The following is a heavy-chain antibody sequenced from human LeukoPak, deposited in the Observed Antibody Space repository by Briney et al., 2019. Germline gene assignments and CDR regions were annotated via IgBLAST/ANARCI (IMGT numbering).Heavy chain of an antibody. CDR1: GYTFTSYY. D-gene: IGHD4-23*01. CDR2: INPSGGST. J-gene: IGHJ4*02. V-gene: IGHV1-46*01. Sequence: GASVKVSCKASGYTFTSYYMHWVRQAPGQGLEWVGIINPSGGSTSYAQKFQGRVTMTRDMSTSTVYMELSGLRSEDTAVYYCARVDPTVVYDYWGQGTLVTVSS. CDR3: ARVDPTVVYDY.